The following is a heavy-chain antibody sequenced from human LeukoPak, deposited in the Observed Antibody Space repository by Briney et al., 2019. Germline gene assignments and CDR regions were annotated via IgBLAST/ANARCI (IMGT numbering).Heavy chain of an antibody. J-gene: IGHJ4*02. Sequence: PSETLSLTCSVSGGSIRNYYWSWIRQPPGKGLEWIGYIYSSGSTNYNPSLKSRVTISVDMSKNQFSLKLSSVTAADTAVYYCARESLVGATIDYWGQGTLVTVSS. CDR2: IYSSGST. V-gene: IGHV4-4*08. CDR3: ARESLVGATIDY. CDR1: GGSIRNYY. D-gene: IGHD1-26*01.